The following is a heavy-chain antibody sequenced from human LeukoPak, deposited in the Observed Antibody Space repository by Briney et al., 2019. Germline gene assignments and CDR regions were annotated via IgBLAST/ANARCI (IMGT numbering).Heavy chain of an antibody. CDR3: ARDLDGVWFDP. CDR2: IYHSGST. V-gene: IGHV4-30-2*01. J-gene: IGHJ5*02. CDR1: GGSFSGYY. D-gene: IGHD1-1*01. Sequence: SETLSLACAVYGGSFSGYYWSWIRQPPGKGLEWIGYIYHSGSTYYNPSLKSRVTISVDRSKNQFSLKLSSVTAADTAVYYCARDLDGVWFDPWGQGTLVTVSS.